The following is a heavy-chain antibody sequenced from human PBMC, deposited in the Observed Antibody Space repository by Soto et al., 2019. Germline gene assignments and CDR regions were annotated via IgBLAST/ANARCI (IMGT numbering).Heavy chain of an antibody. D-gene: IGHD4-17*01. V-gene: IGHV4-59*01. CDR3: ARGGSYGDFFDY. CDR1: GGSMSSNY. CDR2: IYYTGST. J-gene: IGHJ4*02. Sequence: SETLSLTCTVSGGSMSSNYWTWIRQSPGKGLEWIGYIYYTGSTKYNPSLKSRVTISLDTSKNQFSLRLTSVTSADTAVYYCARGGSYGDFFDYWGQGAQVTVSS.